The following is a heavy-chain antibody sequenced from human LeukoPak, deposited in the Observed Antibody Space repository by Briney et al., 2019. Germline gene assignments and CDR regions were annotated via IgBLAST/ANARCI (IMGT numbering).Heavy chain of an antibody. D-gene: IGHD2-2*01. J-gene: IGHJ5*02. V-gene: IGHV3-7*01. CDR3: ARAWQYQMRWFDP. CDR1: GFTFSSYW. Sequence: PGGSLRLSCAASGFTFSSYWMTWVRQAPGKGLEWVANIKQDGSEKYYVDSVKGRFTISRDNAKNSLYLQMISLRAEDTAVYYCARAWQYQMRWFDPWGQGTLVTVSS. CDR2: IKQDGSEK.